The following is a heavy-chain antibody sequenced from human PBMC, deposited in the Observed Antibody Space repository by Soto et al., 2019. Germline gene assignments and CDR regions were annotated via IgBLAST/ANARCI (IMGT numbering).Heavy chain of an antibody. J-gene: IGHJ5*02. CDR1: GGSISSSY. CDR2: IYDSGST. CDR3: ARHVFGEEPINWFDP. D-gene: IGHD3-10*01. V-gene: IGHV4-59*08. Sequence: SEPLSLTCTFSGGSISSSYSSLIRQPPGKGLEWIGYIYDSGSTYYNSSLKSRVTISVDTSKNQFSLKLSSVTAADTAVYYCARHVFGEEPINWFDPWGQGTLVTFFS.